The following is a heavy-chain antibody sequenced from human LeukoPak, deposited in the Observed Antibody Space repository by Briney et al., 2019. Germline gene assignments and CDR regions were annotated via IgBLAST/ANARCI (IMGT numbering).Heavy chain of an antibody. D-gene: IGHD3-10*01. CDR3: ARLPMAMGVFDY. CDR2: MYYSGIT. J-gene: IGHJ4*02. CDR1: GGSINSSSSYY. V-gene: IGHV4-39*01. Sequence: PSETLSLTCAVSGGSINSSSSYYWGWIRQPPGKGLEWIGRMYYSGITYHNPSLTSPVTISVDTSNNQFSLKLSSVTAADTAVYYCARLPMAMGVFDYWGQGTLVTVSS.